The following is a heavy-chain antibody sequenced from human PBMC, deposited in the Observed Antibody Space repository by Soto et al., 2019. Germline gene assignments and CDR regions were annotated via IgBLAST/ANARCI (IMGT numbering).Heavy chain of an antibody. CDR2: INPSGGST. Sequence: ASVKVSCKASGYTFTSYYMHWVRQAPGQGLEWMGIINPSGGSTSYAQKFQGRVTMTRDTSTSTVYMELSSLRSEDTAVYYCAREEQQLNYYYGMDVWGQGTKVTVSS. D-gene: IGHD6-13*01. CDR1: GYTFTSYY. V-gene: IGHV1-46*01. J-gene: IGHJ6*02. CDR3: AREEQQLNYYYGMDV.